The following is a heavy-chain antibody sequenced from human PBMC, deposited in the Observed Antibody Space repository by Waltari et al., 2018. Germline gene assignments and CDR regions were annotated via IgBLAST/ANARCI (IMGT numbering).Heavy chain of an antibody. J-gene: IGHJ5*02. D-gene: IGHD3-9*01. Sequence: QLQLQESGPGLVKPSETLSLTCTVPGGYISSESYYWGWIRQPPGKGLEWIGIISYSGSTYYNPSLKSRVTISVDTSKNQFSLKLSSVTAADTAVYYCARLSYHIVTGYGWFDPWGLGTLVTVSS. CDR2: ISYSGST. V-gene: IGHV4-39*01. CDR1: GGYISSESYY. CDR3: ARLSYHIVTGYGWFDP.